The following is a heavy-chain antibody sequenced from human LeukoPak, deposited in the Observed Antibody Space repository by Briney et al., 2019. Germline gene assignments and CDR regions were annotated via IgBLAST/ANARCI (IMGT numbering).Heavy chain of an antibody. Sequence: ASVKVSCKASGYTFTSYGISWVRQAPGQGLEWMGWISAYNGNTNYAQKLQGRVTMTTDTSTSTAYMELRSLRSDDTAVYYCARDSGSGSYYFHWFDPWGQGTLVTVSS. CDR2: ISAYNGNT. V-gene: IGHV1-18*01. D-gene: IGHD3-10*01. CDR3: ARDSGSGSYYFHWFDP. CDR1: GYTFTSYG. J-gene: IGHJ5*02.